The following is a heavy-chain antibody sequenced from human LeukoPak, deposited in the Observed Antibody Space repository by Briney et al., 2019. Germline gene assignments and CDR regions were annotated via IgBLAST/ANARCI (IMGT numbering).Heavy chain of an antibody. D-gene: IGHD2-2*01. CDR1: GYTLTEVS. CDR3: ATGRTSRLYYYYPLGV. V-gene: IGHV1-24*01. Sequence: GASVKVSCKVSGYTLTEVSVHWVRQAPGKGLEWMGGFHPEDGERIYSQKFLGRVTMTEDTSTDTASMELSSLRSEDTAVYHCATGRTSRLYYYYPLGVWGQGTTVTVSS. CDR2: FHPEDGER. J-gene: IGHJ6*02.